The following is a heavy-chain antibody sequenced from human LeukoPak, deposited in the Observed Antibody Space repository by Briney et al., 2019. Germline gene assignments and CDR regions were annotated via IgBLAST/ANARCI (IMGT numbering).Heavy chain of an antibody. CDR2: IYSSGST. CDR3: ARHGVTSSGYYWD. CDR1: GGSISSSSYY. V-gene: IGHV4-39*01. J-gene: IGHJ4*02. D-gene: IGHD3-3*01. Sequence: PSETLSLTCTVSGGSISSSSYYWGWIRQPPGKGLEWIGSIYSSGSTYYNPSLKSRVTISIDTSKNQVSLKLSSVTAADTAVYYCARHGVTSSGYYWDWGQGTLFTLSS.